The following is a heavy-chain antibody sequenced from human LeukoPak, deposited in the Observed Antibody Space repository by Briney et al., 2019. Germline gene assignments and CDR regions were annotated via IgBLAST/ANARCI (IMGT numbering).Heavy chain of an antibody. CDR2: ISAYNGNT. D-gene: IGHD1-1*01. CDR1: GYTFTSYG. CDR3: ARDDRSNTWSWFDP. V-gene: IGHV1-18*01. Sequence: GASVKVSCKASGYTFTSYGIIWVRQAPGQGLEWMGWISAYNGNTQYAQKLQGRVTMTTDTSTSTAYMELRSLRSDDTAVYYCARDDRSNTWSWFDPWGQGTLVTVSS. J-gene: IGHJ5*02.